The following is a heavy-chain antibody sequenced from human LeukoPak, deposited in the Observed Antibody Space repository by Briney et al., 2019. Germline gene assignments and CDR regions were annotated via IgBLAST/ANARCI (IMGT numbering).Heavy chain of an antibody. D-gene: IGHD5/OR15-5a*01. CDR2: IYTSGST. CDR3: ARLGWSSGEYKSVIVYNWFDP. V-gene: IGHV4-4*09. Sequence: SETLSLTCTVSGGSISSYYWSWIRQPPGKGLEWIGYIYTSGSTNYNPSLKSRVTISVDTSKNQFSLKLSSVTAADTAVYYCARLGWSSGEYKSVIVYNWFDPWGQGTLVTVSS. J-gene: IGHJ5*02. CDR1: GGSISSYY.